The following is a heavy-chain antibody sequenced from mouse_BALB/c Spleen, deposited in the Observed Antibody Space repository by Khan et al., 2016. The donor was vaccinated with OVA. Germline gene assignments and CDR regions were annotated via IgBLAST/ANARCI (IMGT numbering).Heavy chain of an antibody. J-gene: IGHJ3*01. Sequence: EVELVESGGDLVKPGGSLKLSCAASGFTFSTYGMSWVRQTPDKRLEWVAGISSGGSYTYYPDSVKGRFTISRDNAKNTLHLQMSSLRSEDTAMYYCTRLAYYYNSEGCAYWGQGTLVTVSA. D-gene: IGHD1-1*01. CDR1: GFTFSTYG. CDR3: TRLAYYYNSEGCAY. V-gene: IGHV5-6*01. CDR2: ISSGGSYT.